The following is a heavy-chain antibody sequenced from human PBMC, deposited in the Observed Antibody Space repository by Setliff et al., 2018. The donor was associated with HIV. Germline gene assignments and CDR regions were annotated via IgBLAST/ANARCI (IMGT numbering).Heavy chain of an antibody. D-gene: IGHD3-9*01. V-gene: IGHV1-3*01. CDR1: GYTFTSYA. J-gene: IGHJ3*02. CDR2: INAGNGNT. Sequence: ASVKVSCKASGYTFTSYAMHWVRQAPGQRLEWMGWINAGNGNTKYSQKFQGRVTITRDTSASTAYMELSSLRSEDTAVYSCARDSIYYDILTGYDAFDIWGQGTMVTVSS. CDR3: ARDSIYYDILTGYDAFDI.